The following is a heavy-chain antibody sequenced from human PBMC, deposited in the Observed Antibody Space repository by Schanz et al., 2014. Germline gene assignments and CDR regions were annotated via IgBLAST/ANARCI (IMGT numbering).Heavy chain of an antibody. Sequence: EVQLVETGGGLIQPGGSLRLSCAVSGFAVSSNFLNWVRQTPGKGLEWVSFTSSDGTTYYADSVKGRFTISRDISRNTIYLQMNGLRDEDTAVYYCRAWLLGDRMDVWGQGTTVAVSS. D-gene: IGHD3-22*01. CDR3: RAWLLGDRMDV. J-gene: IGHJ6*02. V-gene: IGHV3-53*02. CDR1: GFAVSSNF. CDR2: TSSDGTT.